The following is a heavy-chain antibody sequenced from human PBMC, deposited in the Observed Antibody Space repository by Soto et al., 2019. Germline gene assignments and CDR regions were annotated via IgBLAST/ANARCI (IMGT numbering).Heavy chain of an antibody. J-gene: IGHJ4*02. CDR3: ARDGYNLFDY. Sequence: EVQLVESGGGLVQPGGSLRLSCAASGFTFSDYSMNWVRQAPGKGLEWISYISSSGTTIFYADSVRGRFTFSRDNAKNSLHLQMTSLRAEDTAVYYCARDGYNLFDYWGQGTLVTVSS. CDR1: GFTFSDYS. V-gene: IGHV3-48*01. D-gene: IGHD5-12*01. CDR2: ISSSGTTI.